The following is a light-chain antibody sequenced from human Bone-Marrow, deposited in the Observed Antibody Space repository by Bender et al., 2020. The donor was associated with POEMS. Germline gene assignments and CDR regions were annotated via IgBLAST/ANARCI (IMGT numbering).Light chain of an antibody. J-gene: IGLJ3*02. CDR2: EVS. CDR1: SSDVGSYNL. V-gene: IGLV2-23*02. CDR3: CSYAGSRTVV. Sequence: QSALTQPASVSGSPGQSITISCTGTSSDVGSYNLVSWYQQHPGKAPKLMIYEVSKRPSGVSNRFSGSKSGNTASLTISGLQAEDEADYYCCSYAGSRTVVFGGGTSLTVL.